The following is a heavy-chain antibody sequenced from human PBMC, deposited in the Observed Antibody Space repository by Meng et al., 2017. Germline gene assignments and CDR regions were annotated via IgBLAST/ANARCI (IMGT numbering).Heavy chain of an antibody. Sequence: QGQLQQWRAGLLKPSETLSITCAVYGGSFSGYYWSWIRQPPGKGLEWIGEINHSGSTNYNPSLKSRVTISVDTSKNQFSLKLSSVTAADKAVYYCAYATTVSNWGQGTLVTVSS. CDR2: INHSGST. V-gene: IGHV4-34*01. CDR3: AYATTVSN. CDR1: GGSFSGYY. D-gene: IGHD4-11*01. J-gene: IGHJ4*02.